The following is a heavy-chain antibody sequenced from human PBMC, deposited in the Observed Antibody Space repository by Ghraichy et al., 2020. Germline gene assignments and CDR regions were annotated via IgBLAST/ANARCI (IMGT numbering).Heavy chain of an antibody. CDR3: TVMVQGVVDY. D-gene: IGHD3-10*01. J-gene: IGHJ4*02. Sequence: GESLNISCAASGFTFSGSAMHWVRQASGKGLEWVGRIRSKANSYATAYAASVKGRFTISRDDSKNTAYLQMNSLKTEDTAVYYCTVMVQGVVDYWGQGTLVTVSS. CDR2: IRSKANSYAT. CDR1: GFTFSGSA. V-gene: IGHV3-73*01.